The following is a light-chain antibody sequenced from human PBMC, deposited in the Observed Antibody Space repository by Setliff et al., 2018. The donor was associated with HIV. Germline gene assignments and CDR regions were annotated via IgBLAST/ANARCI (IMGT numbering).Light chain of an antibody. CDR1: SSDVGTYKF. Sequence: QSALTQPDSVSGAPRQPITISCTGTSSDVGTYKFVSWYQQQPGKATKLLIYDLNNRPSGVSNRFSGSKSGNTASLTISGFQAEDEADYHCSSYTSTTPLYVFGTGTKVTVL. V-gene: IGLV2-14*03. CDR3: SSYTSTTPLYV. J-gene: IGLJ1*01. CDR2: DLN.